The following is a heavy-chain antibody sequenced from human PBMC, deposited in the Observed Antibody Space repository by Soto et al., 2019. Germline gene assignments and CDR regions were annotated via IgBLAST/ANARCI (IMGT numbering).Heavy chain of an antibody. CDR3: ARGVYDSNGYSYP. Sequence: PGGSLRLSCAASGFNFSSYEMNWVRQAPGKGLEWISYISSGGKRIYYTDSVKGRFTISRDNPKNSLYLQMNSLRAEDTAAYYCARGVYDSNGYSYPWGQGTLVTVPQ. CDR1: GFNFSSYE. V-gene: IGHV3-48*03. D-gene: IGHD3-22*01. J-gene: IGHJ5*02. CDR2: ISSGGKRI.